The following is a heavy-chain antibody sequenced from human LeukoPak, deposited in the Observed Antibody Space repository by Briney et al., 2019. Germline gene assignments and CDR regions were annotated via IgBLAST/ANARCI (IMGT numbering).Heavy chain of an antibody. CDR1: GGSISSSSYY. Sequence: SETLSLTCTVSGGSISSSSYYWGWIRQPPGKGLEWIGRIYTSGSTNYNPSLKSRVTMSVDTSKNQFSLKLSSVTAADTAVYYCAREVVGATTYYYYYYMDVWGKGTTVTISS. CDR2: IYTSGST. V-gene: IGHV4-39*07. CDR3: AREVVGATTYYYYYYMDV. D-gene: IGHD1-26*01. J-gene: IGHJ6*03.